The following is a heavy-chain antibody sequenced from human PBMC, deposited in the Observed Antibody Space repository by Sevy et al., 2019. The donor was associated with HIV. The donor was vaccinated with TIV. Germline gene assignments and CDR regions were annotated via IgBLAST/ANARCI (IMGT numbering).Heavy chain of an antibody. CDR3: ASKPHYYYDSSGSFDY. D-gene: IGHD3-22*01. CDR2: ISSSGSTI. CDR1: GFTFSSYE. V-gene: IGHV3-48*03. J-gene: IGHJ4*02. Sequence: GGSLRLSCAASGFTFSSYEMNWVRQAPGKGLEWVSYISSSGSTIYYADSVKGRFTISRDNAKNSLYLQMNSLRAEDTAVYYCASKPHYYYDSSGSFDYWGQRTLVTVSS.